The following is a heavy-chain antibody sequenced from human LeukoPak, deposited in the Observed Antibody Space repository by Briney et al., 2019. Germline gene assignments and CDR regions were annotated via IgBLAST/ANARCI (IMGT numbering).Heavy chain of an antibody. Sequence: PSETLSLTCTVSGGSISSSTYYWGWIRQPPGKGLEWIGNIYYGGSTFYNPSLKSRVTISLGTSKNQFSLKLSSVTAADTAVYFCARQCSSTSCHSYWGQGTLVTVSS. V-gene: IGHV4-39*01. D-gene: IGHD2-2*01. CDR1: GGSISSSTYY. CDR3: ARQCSSTSCHSY. J-gene: IGHJ4*02. CDR2: IYYGGST.